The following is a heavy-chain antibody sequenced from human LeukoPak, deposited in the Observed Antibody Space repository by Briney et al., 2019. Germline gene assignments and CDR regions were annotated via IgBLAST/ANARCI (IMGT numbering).Heavy chain of an antibody. CDR3: AKATGYYDSSALGY. Sequence: GGSLRLSCAASGFTFSSYWMNWVRQAPGKGLEWVSGISWNSGSIGYADSVKGRFTISRDNAKNSLYLQMNSLRAEDTALYYCAKATGYYDSSALGYWGQGTLVTVSS. CDR2: ISWNSGSI. J-gene: IGHJ4*02. D-gene: IGHD3-22*01. V-gene: IGHV3-9*01. CDR1: GFTFSSYW.